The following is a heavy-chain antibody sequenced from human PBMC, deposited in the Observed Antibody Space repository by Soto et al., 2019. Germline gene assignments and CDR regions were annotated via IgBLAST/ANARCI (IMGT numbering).Heavy chain of an antibody. Sequence: SVKVSCKASGGTFSSYAISWVRQAPGEGLEWMGGIIPIFGTANYAQKFQGRVTITADKSTSTAYMELSSLRSEDTAVYYCARGFSSWSIAVAAYYYGMDVWGQGTTVTVSS. D-gene: IGHD6-19*01. CDR3: ARGFSSWSIAVAAYYYGMDV. CDR1: GGTFSSYA. CDR2: IIPIFGTA. J-gene: IGHJ6*02. V-gene: IGHV1-69*06.